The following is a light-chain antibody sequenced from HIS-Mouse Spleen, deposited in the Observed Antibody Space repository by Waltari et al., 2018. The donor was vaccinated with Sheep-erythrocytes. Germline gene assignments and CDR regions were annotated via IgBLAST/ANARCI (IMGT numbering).Light chain of an antibody. CDR1: SSNIGRNT. J-gene: IGLJ1*01. Sequence: QSVLPQPPSASGTPGQRVTIPCSGSSSNIGRNTVNWYQQLPGTAPKPLIYSNNQRPSGVPDRFSGSKSGTSASLAISGLQSEDEADYYCAAWDDSLNGYVFGTGTKVTVL. V-gene: IGLV1-44*01. CDR3: AAWDDSLNGYV. CDR2: SNN.